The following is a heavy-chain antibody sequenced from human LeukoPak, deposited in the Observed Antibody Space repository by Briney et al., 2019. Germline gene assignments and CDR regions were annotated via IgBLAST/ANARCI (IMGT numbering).Heavy chain of an antibody. V-gene: IGHV1-2*02. CDR2: MNPNVGGA. CDR3: ARGVFGESLES. CDR1: GHTFTGYY. Sequence: ASVKVSCTASGHTFTGYYVYWVRQAPGQGLEWMGWMNPNVGGANFPQKFQGRVTVTSHPAISAAYMELRRLRSDDTAGYYCARGVFGESLESWGQGTLVTVSS. J-gene: IGHJ4*02. D-gene: IGHD3-10*02.